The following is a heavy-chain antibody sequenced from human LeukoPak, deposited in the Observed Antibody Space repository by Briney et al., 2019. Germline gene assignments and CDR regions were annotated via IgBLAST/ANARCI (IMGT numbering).Heavy chain of an antibody. CDR1: GFTLSSYG. Sequence: GGSLRLSCAASGFTLSSYGMHWVRQAPGKGLEWVAVISYDGSNKYYADSVKGRFTISRDNSKNTLYLQMNSLRAEDTAVYYCAKNTQWLAPFFDYWGQGTLVTVSS. D-gene: IGHD6-19*01. CDR2: ISYDGSNK. V-gene: IGHV3-30*18. J-gene: IGHJ4*02. CDR3: AKNTQWLAPFFDY.